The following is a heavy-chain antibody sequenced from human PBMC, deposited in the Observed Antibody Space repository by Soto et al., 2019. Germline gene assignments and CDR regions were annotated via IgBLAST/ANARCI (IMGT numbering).Heavy chain of an antibody. J-gene: IGHJ4*02. CDR3: ARYSEYYDILTGYSRFFDY. CDR1: GGSISSGGYS. D-gene: IGHD3-9*01. CDR2: INHSGST. Sequence: PSETLSLTCAVSGGSISSGGYSWSWIRQPPGKGLEWIGSINHSGSTYYNPSLKSRVTISVDRSKNQFSLKLNSVTAADTAVFYCARYSEYYDILTGYSRFFDYWGQGTLVTVSS. V-gene: IGHV4-30-2*01.